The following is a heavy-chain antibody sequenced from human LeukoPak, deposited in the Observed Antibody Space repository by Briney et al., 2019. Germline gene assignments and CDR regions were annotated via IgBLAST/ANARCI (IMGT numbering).Heavy chain of an antibody. D-gene: IGHD6-13*01. CDR1: GYTFTSYA. Sequence: ASVKVSCKASGYTFTSYAMHWVRQAPGQRLEWMGWINAGNGNTKYSQKSQGRVTITRDTSASTAYMELSSLRSEDTAVYYCARGQYSSSWDQREFDYWGQGTLVTVSS. J-gene: IGHJ4*02. CDR2: INAGNGNT. V-gene: IGHV1-3*01. CDR3: ARGQYSSSWDQREFDY.